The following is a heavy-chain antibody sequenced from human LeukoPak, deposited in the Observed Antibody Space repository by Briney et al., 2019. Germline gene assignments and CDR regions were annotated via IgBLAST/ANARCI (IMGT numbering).Heavy chain of an antibody. V-gene: IGHV1-2*02. CDR3: ARGLKRSTGEADY. Sequence: ASEKVSCKPSGYPFTDYYIHWVRQAPGQGLEWMGWINTNNGGTKYAQKLQGRVTMTRDTSISTAYMELSSLGSDDTAVFYCARGLKRSTGEADYWGQGTLVTVSS. CDR2: INTNNGGT. J-gene: IGHJ4*02. D-gene: IGHD7-27*01. CDR1: GYPFTDYY.